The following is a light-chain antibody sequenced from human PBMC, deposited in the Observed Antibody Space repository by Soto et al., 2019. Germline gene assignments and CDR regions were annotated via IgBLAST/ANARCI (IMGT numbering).Light chain of an antibody. J-gene: IGLJ1*01. Sequence: QSALTQPASVSGSPGQSITISCTGTSSDVGSYNLVSWYQQHPGKAPKLMIYEGSKRPSGVSNRFSGSKSGNTASLTISGLQAEDAADYYCCSYAGRVFGTGTKLTVL. V-gene: IGLV2-23*01. CDR2: EGS. CDR1: SSDVGSYNL. CDR3: CSYAGRV.